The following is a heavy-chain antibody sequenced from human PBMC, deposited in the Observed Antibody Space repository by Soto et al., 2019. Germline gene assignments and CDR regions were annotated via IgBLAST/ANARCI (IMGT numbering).Heavy chain of an antibody. J-gene: IGHJ3*02. V-gene: IGHV3-33*01. CDR1: GFTFSNNG. Sequence: GGSLRLSCAASGFTFSNNGMHWVRQAPGKGLEWVAVIWSDGSNKYYADSVKGRFTISRDNSKNTLYLQMNSLRAEDTAVYYCASRSGSHHLHAFDIWGQGTMVTVSS. D-gene: IGHD1-26*01. CDR3: ASRSGSHHLHAFDI. CDR2: IWSDGSNK.